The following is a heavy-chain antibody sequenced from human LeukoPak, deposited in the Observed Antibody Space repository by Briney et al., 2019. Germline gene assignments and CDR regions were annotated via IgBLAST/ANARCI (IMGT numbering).Heavy chain of an antibody. V-gene: IGHV3-23*01. CDR2: IGGSGART. CDR3: AKDLVSGDWYWRGFDS. Sequence: GGSLRLSCAASGFTFNSYVMSWVRQAPGKGLEWVSAIGGSGARTYYADSVRGQFAISRDNSKNTVYLQLNSLRGEDTAVYYCAKDLVSGDWYWRGFDSWGQGTLVTVSS. CDR1: GFTFNSYV. D-gene: IGHD6-19*01. J-gene: IGHJ4*02.